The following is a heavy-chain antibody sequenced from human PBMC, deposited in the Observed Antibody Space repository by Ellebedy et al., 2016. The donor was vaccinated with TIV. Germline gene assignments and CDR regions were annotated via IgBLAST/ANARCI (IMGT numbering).Heavy chain of an antibody. V-gene: IGHV3-66*01. CDR3: AKDRDNYGGAPYNGMDI. J-gene: IGHJ6*02. CDR1: GFSVSDNY. CDR2: IYGGGNS. D-gene: IGHD5-18*01. Sequence: GESLKISCAASGFSVSDNYVSWVRQAPGKGLECVSVIYGGGNSFYADSVKGRFTISRDNSKNTLYLQMNSLRAEDTAVYYCAKDRDNYGGAPYNGMDIWGQGTTVTVSS.